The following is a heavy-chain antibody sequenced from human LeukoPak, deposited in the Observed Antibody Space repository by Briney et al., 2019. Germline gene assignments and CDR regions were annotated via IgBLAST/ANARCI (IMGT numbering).Heavy chain of an antibody. D-gene: IGHD3-3*01. J-gene: IGHJ4*02. Sequence: PSETLSLTCTVSGGSISSYYWSWIRQPPGKGLGWIGYIYYSGSTNYNPSLKSRVTISVDTSKNQFSLKLSSVTAADTAVYYCARGFGEYYFDYWGQGTLVTVSS. CDR3: ARGFGEYYFDY. CDR2: IYYSGST. CDR1: GGSISSYY. V-gene: IGHV4-59*01.